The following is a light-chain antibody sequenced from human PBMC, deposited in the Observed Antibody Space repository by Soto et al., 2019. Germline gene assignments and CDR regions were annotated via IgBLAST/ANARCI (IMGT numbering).Light chain of an antibody. V-gene: IGKV3-20*01. CDR2: GAS. J-gene: IGKJ5*01. CDR1: QSVSSSY. Sequence: EIVLTQSPGTLALSSGARAPLSCRASQSVSSSYLAWYQQKPAQAPRLLIYGASNRATGIPDRFSGSGSGTDFTLTISRLEPEDFAVHYCQQYGSSPITFGQGTRLEIK. CDR3: QQYGSSPIT.